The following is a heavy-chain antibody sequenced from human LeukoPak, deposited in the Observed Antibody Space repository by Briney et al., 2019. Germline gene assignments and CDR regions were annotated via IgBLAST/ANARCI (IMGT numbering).Heavy chain of an antibody. CDR3: ARDLVATVTNLWVYYYGMDV. D-gene: IGHD4-17*01. Sequence: GGSLRLSCAASGFTFSGNWKNWVRQAPGKGLEWVSYITSSSSAKYYADSVKGRFTISRDNAENSLYLQMNSLRAEDTAVYYCARDLVATVTNLWVYYYGMDVWGQGTTVTVSS. J-gene: IGHJ6*02. V-gene: IGHV3-48*01. CDR1: GFTFSGNW. CDR2: ITSSSSAK.